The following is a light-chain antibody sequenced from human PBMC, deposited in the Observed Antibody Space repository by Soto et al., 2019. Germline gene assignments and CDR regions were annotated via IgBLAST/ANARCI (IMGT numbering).Light chain of an antibody. V-gene: IGKV1-5*03. CDR1: QSISTW. CDR2: KAS. Sequence: DIQMTQSPSTLSASVGDRVTITCRANQSISTWLAWYQRKPGKAPKLLIYKASSLESGVPSRFSGSGSGTEFTLTISSLQPDDVANYYCQQYDSYSFTFGPGNKVDIK. J-gene: IGKJ3*01. CDR3: QQYDSYSFT.